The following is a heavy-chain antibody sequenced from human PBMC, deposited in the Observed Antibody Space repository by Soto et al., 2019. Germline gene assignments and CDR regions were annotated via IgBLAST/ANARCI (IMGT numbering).Heavy chain of an antibody. CDR3: ARGRSYGVDY. V-gene: IGHV4-34*01. CDR2: INHSGST. D-gene: IGHD5-18*01. CDR1: GGSFSGYY. J-gene: IGHJ4*01. Sequence: SETLSLTCAVYGGSFSGYYWSWIRQPPGKGLEWIGEINHSGSTNYNPSLKSRVTISVDTSKNQFSLKLSSVTAADTAVYYCARGRSYGVDYWGHGALVTVS.